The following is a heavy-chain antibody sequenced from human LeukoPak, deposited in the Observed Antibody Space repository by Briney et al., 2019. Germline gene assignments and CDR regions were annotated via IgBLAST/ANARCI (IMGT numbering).Heavy chain of an antibody. V-gene: IGHV1-18*04. J-gene: IGHJ5*02. Sequence: ASVKVSCKASGYTFTSYGISWVRQAPGQGLEWMGRISAYNGNTNYAQKLQGRATMTTDTSTSTAYMELRSLRSDDTAVYYCAREPYDILTGYLGSRFDPWGQGTLVTVSS. CDR1: GYTFTSYG. CDR3: AREPYDILTGYLGSRFDP. D-gene: IGHD3-9*01. CDR2: ISAYNGNT.